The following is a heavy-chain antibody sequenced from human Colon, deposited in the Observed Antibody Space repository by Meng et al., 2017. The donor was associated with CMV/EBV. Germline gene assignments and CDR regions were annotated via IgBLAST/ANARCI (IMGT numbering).Heavy chain of an antibody. Sequence: ASGYTFPAYYMHWVRQAPGQGLEWMGRINPNSGATNSAQKFQGRVTMTRDTSISTAYMELSSLRSDDTAVYYCARCPMVRGGCAFDPWGQGTLVTVSS. D-gene: IGHD3-10*01. CDR1: GYTFPAYY. CDR2: INPNSGAT. J-gene: IGHJ5*02. CDR3: ARCPMVRGGCAFDP. V-gene: IGHV1-2*06.